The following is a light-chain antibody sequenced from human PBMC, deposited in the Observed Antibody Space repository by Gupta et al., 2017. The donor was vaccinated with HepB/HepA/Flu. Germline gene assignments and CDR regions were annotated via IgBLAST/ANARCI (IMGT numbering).Light chain of an antibody. CDR1: QNIYHW. CDR2: GAS. CDR3: QQDHFFSD. J-gene: IGKJ5*01. V-gene: IGKV1-5*03. Sequence: DIQMTQSPSTLSASIGDRVTITCRASQNIYHWLAWYQQKPGKAPNLLIYGASMLEVGVPSRFSGSGFGTEFTLTISSLQPDDFGTYYCQQDHFFSDFGRGTRLDIK.